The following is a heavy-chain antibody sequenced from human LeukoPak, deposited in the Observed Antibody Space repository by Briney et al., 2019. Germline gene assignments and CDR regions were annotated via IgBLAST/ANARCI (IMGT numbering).Heavy chain of an antibody. J-gene: IGHJ4*02. CDR1: GGSFSGYY. CDR2: INHSGST. Sequence: PSETLSLTCAVYGGSFSGYYRSWIRQPPGKGLEWIGEINHSGSTNYNPSLKSRVTISVDTSKNQFSLKLSSVTAADTAVYYCARVPFDYWGQGTLVTVSS. V-gene: IGHV4-34*01. CDR3: ARVPFDY.